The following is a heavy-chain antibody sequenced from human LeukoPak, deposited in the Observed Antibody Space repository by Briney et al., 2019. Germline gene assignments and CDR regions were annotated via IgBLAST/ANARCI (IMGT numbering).Heavy chain of an antibody. CDR1: GGSFSGYY. V-gene: IGHV4-34*01. D-gene: IGHD3-10*01. CDR3: ARHRRRGASRVDAFDI. CDR2: INHSGST. Sequence: SETLSLTCAVYGGSFSGYYWSWIRQPPGKGLEWIGEINHSGSTNYNPSLKSRVTISVDTSKNQFSLKLSSVTAADTAVYYCARHRRRGASRVDAFDIWGQGTMVTVSS. J-gene: IGHJ3*02.